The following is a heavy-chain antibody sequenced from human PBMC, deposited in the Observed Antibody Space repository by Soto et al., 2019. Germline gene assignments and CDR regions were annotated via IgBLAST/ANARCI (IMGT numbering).Heavy chain of an antibody. J-gene: IGHJ4*02. Sequence: EVQLLESGGGLVQPGGSLRLSCAVSGFTFSSYAMSWVRQAPGKGLEWVSVISGSGTYIYYADSVKGRFTISRANPKNTLQLQMNSLRAEDTAVYYCAKGGWTWVTRPEYYVDDWGQGTLVTVSS. CDR1: GFTFSSYA. V-gene: IGHV3-23*01. CDR3: AKGGWTWVTRPEYYVDD. D-gene: IGHD2-21*02. CDR2: ISGSGTYI.